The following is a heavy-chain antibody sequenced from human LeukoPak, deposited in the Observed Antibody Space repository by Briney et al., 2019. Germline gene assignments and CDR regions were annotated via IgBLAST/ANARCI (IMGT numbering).Heavy chain of an antibody. D-gene: IGHD2-15*01. V-gene: IGHV3-7*01. J-gene: IGHJ4*02. Sequence: GGSLRLSCAASGFSFSAYWMTWVRQAPGTGREWVANINPAGTETYYVDPVKGRFTISRDNAKNLLYLQMNSLRAEDTAVYYCARFGYVAAVDLWGQGTLVTVSS. CDR3: ARFGYVAAVDL. CDR2: INPAGTET. CDR1: GFSFSAYW.